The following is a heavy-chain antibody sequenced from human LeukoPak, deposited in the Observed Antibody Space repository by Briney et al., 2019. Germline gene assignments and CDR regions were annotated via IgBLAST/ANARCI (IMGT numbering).Heavy chain of an antibody. V-gene: IGHV4-59*01. CDR1: GGSISSYY. CDR3: ARDPGIGSSWLDAFEI. CDR2: IYYSGST. J-gene: IGHJ3*02. Sequence: SETLSLTCTVSGGSISSYYWSWIRQPPGKGLEWIGYIYYSGSTNYNPSLKSRVTISVDTSKNQFSLKLSSVTAADTAVYYCARDPGIGSSWLDAFEIWGQGTMVTVSS. D-gene: IGHD6-13*01.